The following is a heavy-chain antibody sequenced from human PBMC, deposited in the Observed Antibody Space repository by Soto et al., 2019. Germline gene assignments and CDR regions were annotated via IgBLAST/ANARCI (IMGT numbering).Heavy chain of an antibody. CDR1: GGSFSGYY. D-gene: IGHD6-19*01. Sequence: SETLSLTCAVYGGSFSGYYWSWIRQPPGKGLEWIGEINHSGSTNYNPSLKSRVTISVDTSKNQFSLKLSSVTAADTAVYYCARRFGSGWLNWFDPWGQGTLVTVSS. J-gene: IGHJ5*02. CDR3: ARRFGSGWLNWFDP. V-gene: IGHV4-34*01. CDR2: INHSGST.